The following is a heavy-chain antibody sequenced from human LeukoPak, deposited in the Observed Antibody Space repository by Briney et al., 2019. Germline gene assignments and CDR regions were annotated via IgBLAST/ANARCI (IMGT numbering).Heavy chain of an antibody. CDR3: ARDQEAKGIVVVVAAIDY. V-gene: IGHV3-21*01. CDR1: GFTFSSYS. CDR2: ISSSSSYI. J-gene: IGHJ4*02. D-gene: IGHD2-15*01. Sequence: GGSLRLSCAASGFTFSSYSMNWVRQAPGKGLEWVSSISSSSSYIYYADSVKGRFIISRDNAKNSLYLQMNSLRAEDTAVYYCARDQEAKGIVVVVAAIDYWGQGTLVTVSS.